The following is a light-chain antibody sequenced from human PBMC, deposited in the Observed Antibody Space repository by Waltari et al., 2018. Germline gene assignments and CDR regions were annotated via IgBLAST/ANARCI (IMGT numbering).Light chain of an antibody. CDR2: DAS. V-gene: IGKV3D-20*02. Sequence: EIVLTQSPGTLSLSPGERATLSCRASQSVGRSLAWYQQKPGQAPRLLIYDASSMAPGTPDRFSGSGSGTDFSLTISRLEPEDFAVYYCQMCLNLPATFGQGTKVEIK. CDR3: QMCLNLPAT. CDR1: QSVGRS. J-gene: IGKJ1*01.